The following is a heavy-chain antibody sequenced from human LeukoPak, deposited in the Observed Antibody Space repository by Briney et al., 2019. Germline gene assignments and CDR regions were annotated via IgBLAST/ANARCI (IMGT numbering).Heavy chain of an antibody. CDR3: ARDFLEDTQ. V-gene: IGHV4-34*01. CDR1: GGSFSGYY. D-gene: IGHD2-15*01. CDR2: INHSGST. Sequence: SETLSLTCAVYGGSFSGYYWSWIRQPPGKGLEWIGEINHSGSTNYNPSLNSRVTISVDTSKNQFSLKLSSVTAADTAVYYCARDFLEDTQWGQGTLVTVSS. J-gene: IGHJ4*02.